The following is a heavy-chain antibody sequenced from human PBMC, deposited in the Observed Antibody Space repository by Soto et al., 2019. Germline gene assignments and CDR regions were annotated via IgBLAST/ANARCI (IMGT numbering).Heavy chain of an antibody. CDR1: GGIFNNYA. CDR3: AKYGFGSVYYRVFDS. J-gene: IGHJ4*02. V-gene: IGHV1-69*12. CDR2: IIPLFGTA. D-gene: IGHD3-22*01. Sequence: QVQLVQSGAEVKKPGSSVKVSCKVSGGIFNNYAIAWVRQAPGQGLEWMGGIIPLFGTAKCAQRFQGRVTISADESTSTVSLELTSLRSEDTAMYYCAKYGFGSVYYRVFDSWGQGALVTVSS.